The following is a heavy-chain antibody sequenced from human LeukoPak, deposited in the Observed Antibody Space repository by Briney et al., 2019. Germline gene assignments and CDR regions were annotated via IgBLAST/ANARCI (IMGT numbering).Heavy chain of an antibody. CDR3: ALSPLGFNYGYAY. V-gene: IGHV3-23*01. D-gene: IGHD5-18*01. Sequence: GGSLRLSCAASGFTFSSYATNWVRQAPGKGLEGGSSLSDGGHSSFYAESVKGRFTIYRDDSQNILYLQMNNLSGDDTALYYCALSPLGFNYGYAYWGQGTLVTVSS. CDR2: LSDGGHSS. J-gene: IGHJ4*02. CDR1: GFTFSSYA.